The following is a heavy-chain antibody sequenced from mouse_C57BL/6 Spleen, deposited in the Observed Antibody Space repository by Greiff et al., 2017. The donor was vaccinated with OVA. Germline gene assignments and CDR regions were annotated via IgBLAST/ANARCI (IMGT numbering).Heavy chain of an antibody. D-gene: IGHD1-1*01. CDR3: AEDYGSSYWYFDV. CDR2: ISSGSSTI. V-gene: IGHV5-17*01. Sequence: EVQRVESGGGLVKPGGSLKLSCAASGFTFSDYGMHWVRQAPEKGLEWVAYISSGSSTIYYADTVKGRFTISRDNAKNTLFLQMTSLRSEDTAMYYCAEDYGSSYWYFDVWGTGTTVTVSS. J-gene: IGHJ1*03. CDR1: GFTFSDYG.